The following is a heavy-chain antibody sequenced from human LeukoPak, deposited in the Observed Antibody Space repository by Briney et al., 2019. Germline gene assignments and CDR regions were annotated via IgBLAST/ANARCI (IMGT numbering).Heavy chain of an antibody. CDR3: ARDLHSITMVRGVITYFQH. D-gene: IGHD3-10*01. CDR1: GYTFTGYY. V-gene: IGHV1-2*06. Sequence: ASVKVSCKASGYTFTGYYMHWVRRAPGQGLEWMGRINPNSGGTNYAQKFQGRVTMTRDTSISTAYMELSRLRSDDTAVYYCARDLHSITMVRGVITYFQHWGQGTLVTVSS. CDR2: INPNSGGT. J-gene: IGHJ1*01.